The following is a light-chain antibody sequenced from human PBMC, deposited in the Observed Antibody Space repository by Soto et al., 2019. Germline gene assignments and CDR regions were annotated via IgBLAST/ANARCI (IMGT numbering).Light chain of an antibody. Sequence: DIQMTQSPSSLSACVGDRVTITCRASQSISSYLNWFQQKPGKAPKLLIYAASSLQSGVPSRFSGSGSGTDFTLTISSLQPEDFATYYCQQSLSTPLTFGGGTKVHIK. CDR1: QSISSY. V-gene: IGKV1-39*01. CDR2: AAS. CDR3: QQSLSTPLT. J-gene: IGKJ4*01.